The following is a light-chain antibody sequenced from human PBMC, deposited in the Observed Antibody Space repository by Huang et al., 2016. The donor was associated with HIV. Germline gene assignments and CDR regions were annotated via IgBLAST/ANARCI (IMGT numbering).Light chain of an antibody. CDR2: GAS. J-gene: IGKJ2*01. CDR3: QQYGTSPYT. Sequence: EIVLTQSPGNLSLSPGERATLSCRASPRVTRSSLAWYQQKGGQAPRLLIYGASSRATGIPDRFSGSGSGTDFTLTISRLEPEDFAVYYCQQYGTSPYTFGQGTKLDI. V-gene: IGKV3-20*01. CDR1: PRVTRSS.